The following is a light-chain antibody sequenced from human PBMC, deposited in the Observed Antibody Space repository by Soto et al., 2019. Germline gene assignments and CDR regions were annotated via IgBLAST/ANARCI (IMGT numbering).Light chain of an antibody. V-gene: IGLV2-14*01. J-gene: IGLJ1*01. CDR2: EVS. CDR3: SSYTRTSTYV. Sequence: QSVLTQPASVSGSPGQSITISCTGTSSDVGGYNYVSWYQQHPGKAPKLMVYEVSNRPSGVSNRFSGSKSGNTASLTISGLQAVDEADYFCSSYTRTSTYVFGTGSKVTVL. CDR1: SSDVGGYNY.